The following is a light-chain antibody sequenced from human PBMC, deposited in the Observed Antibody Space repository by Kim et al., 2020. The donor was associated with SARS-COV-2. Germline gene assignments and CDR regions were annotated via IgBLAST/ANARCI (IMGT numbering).Light chain of an antibody. J-gene: IGLJ3*02. CDR1: VLAKKY. V-gene: IGLV3-27*01. CDR2: KDS. CDR3: YSAADNSWV. Sequence: SYELTQPSSVSVSQGQTATITCSGDVLAKKYARWFQQKPGQAPVVVIYKDSERPSGIPERFSGSSSGTTVTLTISGAQVEDEADYYCYSAADNSWVFGGGTQLTVL.